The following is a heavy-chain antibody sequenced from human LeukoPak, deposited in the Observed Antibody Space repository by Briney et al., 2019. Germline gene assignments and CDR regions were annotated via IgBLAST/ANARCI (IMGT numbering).Heavy chain of an antibody. CDR2: ISTKTGNP. V-gene: IGHV7-4-1*02. Sequence: GASVKVSCKASGYIFTQYAMNWVRQVPGQGLEFMGWISTKTGNPRNAQGFTGRFAFSLDTSVTTSYLQISSLEAADTAVYYCVTSTGYWGQGTFVTVS. CDR1: GYIFTQYA. J-gene: IGHJ4*02. CDR3: VTSTGY.